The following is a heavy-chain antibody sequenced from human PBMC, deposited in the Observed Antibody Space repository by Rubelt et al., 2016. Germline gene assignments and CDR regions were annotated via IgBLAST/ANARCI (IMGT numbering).Heavy chain of an antibody. CDR2: IYYTGST. V-gene: IGHV4-39*01. D-gene: IGHD1-26*01. Sequence: LPLTCTVSGGSISSSGYYWGWIRQPPGKRLEWIGSIYYTGSTYQNPSLRGRITISVDTSKNQFSLKLSSVTAADTAEYYCASSVAVSGGGYYGMDVWGQGTTVTVSS. CDR1: GGSISSSGYY. J-gene: IGHJ6*02. CDR3: ASSVAVSGGGYYGMDV.